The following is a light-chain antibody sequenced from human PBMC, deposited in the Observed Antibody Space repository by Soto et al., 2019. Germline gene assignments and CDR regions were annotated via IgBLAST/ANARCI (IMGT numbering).Light chain of an antibody. V-gene: IGKV1-5*01. CDR2: NAS. CDR1: QSISYY. Sequence: DIQMTQSPSTLSASVGDIVTITCRASQSISYYLAWYQKKPGKAPKVLIWNASSLQRGVPSRFSGSGSGTEFTLAISSLQPDDFATYYCQQYNRFSTWTFGQGTKVDIK. CDR3: QQYNRFSTWT. J-gene: IGKJ1*01.